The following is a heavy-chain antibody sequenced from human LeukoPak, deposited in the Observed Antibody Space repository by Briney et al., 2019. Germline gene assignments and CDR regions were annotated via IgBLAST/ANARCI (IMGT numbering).Heavy chain of an antibody. Sequence: PGGSLRLSCAASGFIFSNYAMHWVRQAPGKGLEWVAVISFDGSNKYYADSVKGRFTISRDNSKNTLYLQMNSLRAEDTAVYYCVSGYLYYYYGMDVWGQGTTVTVSS. CDR1: GFIFSNYA. V-gene: IGHV3-30-3*01. CDR2: ISFDGSNK. CDR3: VSGYLYYYYGMDV. J-gene: IGHJ6*02. D-gene: IGHD5-12*01.